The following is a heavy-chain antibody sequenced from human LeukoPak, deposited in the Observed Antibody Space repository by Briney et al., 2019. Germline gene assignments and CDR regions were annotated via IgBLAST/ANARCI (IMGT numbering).Heavy chain of an antibody. CDR1: GFTFDTHA. CDR3: AARPGDLAVPFDY. V-gene: IGHV3-23*01. D-gene: IGHD3-10*01. J-gene: IGHJ4*02. CDR2: ISGSGDIT. Sequence: HPEGSLRLSCAASGFTFDTHAMTWVRQAPGKGLEYVSLISGSGDITYYAHSLKDRFTISRDNSKTTLYLQMHSLRAEDTAMYYCAARPGDLAVPFDYWGQGTLVIVSS.